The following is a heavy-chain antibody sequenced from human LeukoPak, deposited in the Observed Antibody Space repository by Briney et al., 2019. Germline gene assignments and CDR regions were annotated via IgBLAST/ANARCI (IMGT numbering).Heavy chain of an antibody. CDR3: ARDLRKRDDILTPQC. V-gene: IGHV3-23*01. J-gene: IGHJ4*02. CDR1: GFTFSSYA. D-gene: IGHD3-9*01. CDR2: ISGSGGST. Sequence: GGSLRLSCAASGFTFSSYAMSWVRQAPGKGLEWVSAISGSGGSTYYADSVKGRFTISRDNSKNTLYLQMNSLRAEDTAVYYCARDLRKRDDILTPQCWGQGTLVTVSS.